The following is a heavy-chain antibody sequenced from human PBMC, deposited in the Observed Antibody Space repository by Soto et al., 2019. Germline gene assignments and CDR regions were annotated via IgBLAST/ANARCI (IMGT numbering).Heavy chain of an antibody. Sequence: QVQLVESGGGVVQPGRSLRLSCAASGFTFSSYGMHWVRQAPGKGLERVAVISYDGSNKYYADSVKGRFTISRDNSKNTLYLQMNSLRAEDTAVYYCAKDRLGDGMDVWGQGTTVTVSS. V-gene: IGHV3-30*18. CDR2: ISYDGSNK. CDR3: AKDRLGDGMDV. D-gene: IGHD3-10*01. CDR1: GFTFSSYG. J-gene: IGHJ6*02.